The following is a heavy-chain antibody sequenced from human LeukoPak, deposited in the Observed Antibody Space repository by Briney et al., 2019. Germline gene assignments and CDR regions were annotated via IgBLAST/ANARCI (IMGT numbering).Heavy chain of an antibody. D-gene: IGHD3-10*01. CDR3: ARNRGVISHFDY. CDR1: GGTFSSYA. V-gene: IGHV1-69*05. CDR2: IVPIFGTA. Sequence: AASVKVSCKASGGTFSSYAISWVRQAPGQGLEWMGGIVPIFGTANYAQKFQGRVTITTDESTSTAYMELSSLRSEDTAVYYCARNRGVISHFDYWGQGTLVTVSS. J-gene: IGHJ4*02.